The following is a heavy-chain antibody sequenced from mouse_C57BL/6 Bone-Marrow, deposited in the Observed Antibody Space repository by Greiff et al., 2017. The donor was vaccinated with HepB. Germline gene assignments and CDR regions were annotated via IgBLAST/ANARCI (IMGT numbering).Heavy chain of an antibody. CDR2: ISDGGSYT. Sequence: EVMLVESGGGLVKPGGSLKLSCAASGFTFSSYAMSWVRQTPEKRLEWVATISDGGSYTYYPDNVKGRFTISRDNAKNNLYLQMSHLKSEDTAMYYCARGDYPFAYWGQGTLVTVSA. D-gene: IGHD2-4*01. J-gene: IGHJ3*01. CDR1: GFTFSSYA. CDR3: ARGDYPFAY. V-gene: IGHV5-4*03.